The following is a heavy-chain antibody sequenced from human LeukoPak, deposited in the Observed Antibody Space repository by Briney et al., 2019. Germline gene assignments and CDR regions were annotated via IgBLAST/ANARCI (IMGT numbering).Heavy chain of an antibody. J-gene: IGHJ4*02. V-gene: IGHV3-23*01. CDR2: ISGSGGST. CDR3: ARDQGAWGYGYNFDY. CDR1: GFTFSSYA. D-gene: IGHD3-16*01. Sequence: GGSLRLSCAASGFTFSSYAMSWVRQAPGKGLEWVSAISGSGGSTYYADSVKGRFTISRDNSKNTLHLQMISLRPEDTAVYYCARDQGAWGYGYNFDYWGQGTLVTVSS.